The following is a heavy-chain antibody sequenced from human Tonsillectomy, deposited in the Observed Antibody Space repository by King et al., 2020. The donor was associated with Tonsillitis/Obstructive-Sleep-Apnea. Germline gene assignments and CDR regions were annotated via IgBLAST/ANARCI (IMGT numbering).Heavy chain of an antibody. CDR2: INHSGST. CDR3: AREDIVVVPAAGYSYYFMDV. CDR1: GGSFSAYN. V-gene: IGHV4-34*01. Sequence: VQLQQWGAGLLKPSETLSLTCAVYGGSFSAYNWSWIRQPPGQGLEWIGEINHSGSTNYNPSLQSRVTISVDTSKNQFSLKLSSLTSADTAVYYCAREDIVVVPAAGYSYYFMDVWGKGTTVTVSS. J-gene: IGHJ6*03. D-gene: IGHD2-2*01.